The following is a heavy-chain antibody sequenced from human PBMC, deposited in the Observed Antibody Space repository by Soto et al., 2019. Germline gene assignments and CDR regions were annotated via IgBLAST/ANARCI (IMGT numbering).Heavy chain of an antibody. D-gene: IGHD6-19*01. V-gene: IGHV3-30*04. CDR3: ARDLYSSDYFVKWFEP. CDR2: ISKDGMNK. Sequence: QVRLVESGGGVVQPGRSLRLSCTASGFSFSSYAMYWFRQPPGKGLEWVAVISKDGMNKNYADSVKGRVTVSRDNANYSLELQLNSQRGEDTAMYYCARDLYSSDYFVKWFEPWGQGTLVTVSS. CDR1: GFSFSSYA. J-gene: IGHJ5*02.